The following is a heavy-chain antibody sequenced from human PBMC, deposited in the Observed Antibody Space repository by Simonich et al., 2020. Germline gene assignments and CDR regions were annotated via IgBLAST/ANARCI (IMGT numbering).Heavy chain of an antibody. CDR3: ARDGLGTAYYYYMDV. CDR2: IKQDGSEK. J-gene: IGHJ6*03. Sequence: EVQLVESGGGLVQPGGSLRLSCAASGFTFSSYWMRWVRQAPGKGLEWVANIKQDGSEKYYVDAVKGRFTISRDKAKNSLYLQMNSLRAEDTAVYYCARDGLGTAYYYYMDVWGKGTTVTVSS. CDR1: GFTFSSYW. D-gene: IGHD7-27*01. V-gene: IGHV3-7*01.